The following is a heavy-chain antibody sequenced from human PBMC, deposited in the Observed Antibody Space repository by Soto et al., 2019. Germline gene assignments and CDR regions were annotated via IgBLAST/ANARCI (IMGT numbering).Heavy chain of an antibody. CDR2: ISYDGSNK. CDR3: AKELGGDGYDPYYYYGMDV. J-gene: IGHJ6*02. CDR1: GFTFSSYG. Sequence: SLRLSCEASGFTFSSYGMHWVRQAPGKGLEWVAVISYDGSNKYYADSVKGRFTISRDNSKNTLYLQMNSLRAEDTAVYYCAKELGGDGYDPYYYYGMDVWGQGTTVTVSS. D-gene: IGHD5-12*01. V-gene: IGHV3-30*18.